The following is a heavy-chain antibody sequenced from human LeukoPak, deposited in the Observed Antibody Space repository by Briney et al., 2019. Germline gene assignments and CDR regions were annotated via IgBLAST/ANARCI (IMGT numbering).Heavy chain of an antibody. D-gene: IGHD4-17*01. J-gene: IGHJ5*02. V-gene: IGHV4-4*07. Sequence: SETLSLTCTVSGGSISSYYWSWIRQPAGKGLEWIGRIYTSGSTNYNPSLTSRVTISVDKSKNQFSLKLSSVTAADTAVYYCARDLDDYGDYENWFDPWGQGPLVTVSS. CDR1: GGSISSYY. CDR3: ARDLDDYGDYENWFDP. CDR2: IYTSGST.